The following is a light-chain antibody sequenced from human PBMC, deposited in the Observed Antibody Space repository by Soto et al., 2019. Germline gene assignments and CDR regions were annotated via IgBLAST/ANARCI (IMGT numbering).Light chain of an antibody. Sequence: ETTLTQSPATLSASPGERVALSCRATQSVTYNLAWYQQKPGQAPRLLIYGASTRPTGIPARFSGRGSGTEFTLTITSLQSEDFAVYYCQQYNNWPTFGQGTRLEIK. CDR2: GAS. CDR3: QQYNNWPT. CDR1: QSVTYN. V-gene: IGKV3-15*01. J-gene: IGKJ5*01.